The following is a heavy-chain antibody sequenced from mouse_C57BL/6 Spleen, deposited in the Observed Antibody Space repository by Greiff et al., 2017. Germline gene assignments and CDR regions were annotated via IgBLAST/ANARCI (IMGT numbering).Heavy chain of an antibody. J-gene: IGHJ2*01. CDR1: GYTFTSYW. D-gene: IGHD6-1*01. Sequence: QVQLQQPGAELVKPGASVKLSCKASGYTFTSYWMHWVKQRPGQGLEWIGMIHPNSGSTNYNEKFKSKATLTVDKSSSTAYMQRSSLTSEDSAVYYCARRNLQDYFDYWGQGTTLTVSS. V-gene: IGHV1-64*01. CDR3: ARRNLQDYFDY. CDR2: IHPNSGST.